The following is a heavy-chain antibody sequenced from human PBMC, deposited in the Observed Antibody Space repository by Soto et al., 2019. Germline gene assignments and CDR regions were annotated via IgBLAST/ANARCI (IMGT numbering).Heavy chain of an antibody. CDR3: ARDRGYDAHDYYYNAMDV. J-gene: IGHJ6*02. V-gene: IGHV3-21*01. D-gene: IGHD3-10*01. Sequence: PGGSLRLSCISSGFTFRTYTMNWVRQAPGKGLECVSGIRGFSPYTFYAESVKGRFTISRDNAKNSLDLQMDSLRAEDTAVYYCARDRGYDAHDYYYNAMDVWGQGTTVTVSS. CDR2: IRGFSPYT. CDR1: GFTFRTYT.